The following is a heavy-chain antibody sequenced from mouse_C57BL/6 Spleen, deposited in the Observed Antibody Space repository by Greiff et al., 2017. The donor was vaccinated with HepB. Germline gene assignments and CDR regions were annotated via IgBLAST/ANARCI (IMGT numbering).Heavy chain of an antibody. Sequence: VQLKQSGPELVKPGASVKISCKASGYSFTDYNMNWVKQSNGKSLEWIGVINPNYGTTSYNQKFKGKATLTVDQASSTAYMQLNSLTSEDSAVYYCARYSNPLYWYFDVWGTGTTVTVSS. V-gene: IGHV1-39*01. D-gene: IGHD2-5*01. CDR3: ARYSNPLYWYFDV. J-gene: IGHJ1*03. CDR2: INPNYGTT. CDR1: GYSFTDYN.